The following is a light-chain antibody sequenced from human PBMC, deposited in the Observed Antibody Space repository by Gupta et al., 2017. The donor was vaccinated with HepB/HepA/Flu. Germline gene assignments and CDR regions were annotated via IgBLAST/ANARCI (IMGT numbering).Light chain of an antibody. J-gene: IGKJ1*01. Sequence: EVVMTQSPATLSVSPGERATLSCRASQSVYSNLAWYQQKPGRAPRLLIFATSTRATDIPARFSVSGSGTEFTLTISSRQSEDPAVYYCQQYNAWPRTFGQGTXVEI. CDR1: QSVYSN. V-gene: IGKV3-15*01. CDR2: ATS. CDR3: QQYNAWPRT.